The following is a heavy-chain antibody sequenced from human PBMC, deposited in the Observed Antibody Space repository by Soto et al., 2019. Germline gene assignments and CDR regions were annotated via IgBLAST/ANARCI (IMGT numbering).Heavy chain of an antibody. D-gene: IGHD3-16*02. V-gene: IGHV4-34*01. CDR3: ARVRLPLYSEYYYYGMDV. J-gene: IGHJ6*02. CDR2: INHSGST. CDR1: RGCFSSYY. Sequence: PXERMSLTCAVYRGCFSSYYWGWIRQPPGKGLEWIGEINHSGSTNYNPSLKSRVTISVDTSKNQFSLKLSSVTAADTAVYYCARVRLPLYSEYYYYGMDVWGQGTTVTGSS.